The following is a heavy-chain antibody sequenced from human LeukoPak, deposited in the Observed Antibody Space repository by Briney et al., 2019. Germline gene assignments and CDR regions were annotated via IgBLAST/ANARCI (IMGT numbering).Heavy chain of an antibody. V-gene: IGHV3-30*03. Sequence: GGSLRLSCAASGFTFSSYGMHWVRQAPGKGLEWVAFISNNGRNKDYADSVKGRFTISRDNSKNTLYLQVNSLRPDDTAVYYCTRDLTGHYSIDYWGQGTLVTVSS. D-gene: IGHD3-22*01. CDR1: GFTFSSYG. CDR3: TRDLTGHYSIDY. J-gene: IGHJ4*02. CDR2: ISNNGRNK.